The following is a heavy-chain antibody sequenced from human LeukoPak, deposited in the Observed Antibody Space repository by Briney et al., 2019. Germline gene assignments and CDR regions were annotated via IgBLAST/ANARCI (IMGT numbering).Heavy chain of an antibody. D-gene: IGHD3-22*01. Sequence: GGSLRLSCAASGFTFSNAWMSWVRQAPGKGLEWVGRIKSKADGGTTDYAAPVKGRFTISKDDSKNTLYLQMNSLKTEDTAVYYCSTVPYYYDNSGYYHGVFDYWGQGTLVTVSS. CDR3: STVPYYYDNSGYYHGVFDY. J-gene: IGHJ4*02. CDR1: GFTFSNAW. CDR2: IKSKADGGTT. V-gene: IGHV3-15*01.